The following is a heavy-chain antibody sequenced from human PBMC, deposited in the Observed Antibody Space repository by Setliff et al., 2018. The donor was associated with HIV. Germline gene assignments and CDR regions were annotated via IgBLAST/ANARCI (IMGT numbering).Heavy chain of an antibody. J-gene: IGHJ6*02. Sequence: PGGSLRLSCEASGFTLSSYSMNWVRQAPGKGLEWVSYIGSSSSPIYYADSVKGRFTISRDNAENSLYLQMNSLRAEDTAVYYCARAAYYNGSDVWGQGTTVTVSS. CDR2: IGSSSSPI. CDR3: ARAAYYNGSDV. CDR1: GFTLSSYS. V-gene: IGHV3-48*01. D-gene: IGHD3-10*01.